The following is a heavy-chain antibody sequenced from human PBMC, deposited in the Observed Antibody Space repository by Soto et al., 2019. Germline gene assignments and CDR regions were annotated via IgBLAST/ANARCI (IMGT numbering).Heavy chain of an antibody. J-gene: IGHJ5*02. Sequence: GGCLRLACAASGVKFGDYAMTWVRQAPGKGLEWVGFIRNNGYGGTANYAASVKGRFTISRDDSKTIAYLQMNSLKTEDTAVYYCIRGSFGYYGPWGQGTLVPVSS. CDR2: IRNNGYGGTA. V-gene: IGHV3-49*04. D-gene: IGHD3-22*01. CDR1: GVKFGDYA. CDR3: IRGSFGYYGP.